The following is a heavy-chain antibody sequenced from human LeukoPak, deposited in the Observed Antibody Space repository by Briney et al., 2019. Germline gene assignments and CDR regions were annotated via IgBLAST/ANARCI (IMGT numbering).Heavy chain of an antibody. D-gene: IGHD1-26*01. CDR1: GFTFSSYS. CDR2: ISSSSSYI. Sequence: PGGSLRLSCAASGFTFSSYSMNWVRQAPGKGLEWVSSISSSSSYIYHADSVKGRFTISRDNAKNSLYLQMNSLRAEDTAVYYCARALWELRSSAFFDYWGQGTLVTVSS. CDR3: ARALWELRSSAFFDY. V-gene: IGHV3-21*01. J-gene: IGHJ4*02.